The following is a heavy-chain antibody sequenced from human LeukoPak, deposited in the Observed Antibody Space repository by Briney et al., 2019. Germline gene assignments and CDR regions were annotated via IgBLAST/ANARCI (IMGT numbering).Heavy chain of an antibody. J-gene: IGHJ4*02. CDR1: RFTLSSYA. D-gene: IGHD4-17*01. Sequence: GGSLRLSCAASRFTLSSYAMSWVRQAPGKGLEWVSAISGSGGSTYYADSVKGRFTISRDNSKNTLYLQMNSLRAEDTAVYFCAKLGTTVTTSVSYWGQGTLVTVSS. V-gene: IGHV3-23*01. CDR3: AKLGTTVTTSVSY. CDR2: ISGSGGST.